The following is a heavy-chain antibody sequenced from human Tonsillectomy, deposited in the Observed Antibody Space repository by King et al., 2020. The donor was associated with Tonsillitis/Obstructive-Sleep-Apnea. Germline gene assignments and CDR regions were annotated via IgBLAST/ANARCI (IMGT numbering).Heavy chain of an antibody. D-gene: IGHD2-15*01. CDR1: GFTFSGSA. CDR2: IRSKANSYAT. CDR3: TSNVEYFSGGSCYSGSYYFDY. J-gene: IGHJ4*02. V-gene: IGHV3-73*01. Sequence: VQLVESGGGLVQPGGSLKLSCAASGFTFSGSAMHWVRQASGKGLEWVGRIRSKANSYATAYAASVKGRFTISRDDSKNTAYLQMNSLKTEDTAVYYCTSNVEYFSGGSCYSGSYYFDYWGQGTLVTVSS.